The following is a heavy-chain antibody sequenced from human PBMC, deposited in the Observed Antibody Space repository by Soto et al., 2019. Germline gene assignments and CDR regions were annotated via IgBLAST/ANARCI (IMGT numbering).Heavy chain of an antibody. J-gene: IGHJ6*02. CDR2: INHSGST. D-gene: IGHD1-7*01. CDR3: ARVLITGTTAYRYYYYYGMDV. V-gene: IGHV4-34*01. CDR1: GGSFSGYY. Sequence: SETLSLTCAVYGGSFSGYYWSWIRQPPGKGLEWIGEINHSGSTNYNPSLKSRVTISVDTSKNQFSLKLSSVTAADTAMYYCARVLITGTTAYRYYYYYGMDVWGQGTTVT.